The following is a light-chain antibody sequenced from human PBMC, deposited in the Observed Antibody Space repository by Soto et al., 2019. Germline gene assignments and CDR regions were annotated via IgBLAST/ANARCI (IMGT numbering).Light chain of an antibody. V-gene: IGLV1-40*01. CDR1: SSNIGAGYD. Sequence: QSVLTQPPSVSGAPGQRVTISCTGSSSNIGAGYDVHWYQQLPGTAPKLLIYGNSNRPSGVPDRFSGSKSGTSASLAITGLQAEDEADYYCQSYDSSLSGSAVFRTGTKVTVL. CDR3: QSYDSSLSGSAV. CDR2: GNS. J-gene: IGLJ1*01.